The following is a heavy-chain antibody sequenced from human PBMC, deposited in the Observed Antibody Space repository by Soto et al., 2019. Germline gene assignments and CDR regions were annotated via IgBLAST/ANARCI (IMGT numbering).Heavy chain of an antibody. CDR2: IYPGDSDT. Sequence: GESLKISCKGSGYSFTSYWIGWVRQMPGKGLEWMGIIYPGDSDTRYSPSFQGQVTISADKSISTAYLQWSSLKASDTAMYYCARQYNTDYDSTPAISYYYYGMDVWGQGTTVTVSS. CDR1: GYSFTSYW. D-gene: IGHD3-22*01. J-gene: IGHJ6*02. V-gene: IGHV5-51*01. CDR3: ARQYNTDYDSTPAISYYYYGMDV.